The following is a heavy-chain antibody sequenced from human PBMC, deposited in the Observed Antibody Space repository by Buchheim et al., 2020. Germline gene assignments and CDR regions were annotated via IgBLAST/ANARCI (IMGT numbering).Heavy chain of an antibody. Sequence: QVQLVESGGGVVQPGRSLRVSCGASGFTFSSFVMHWVRQAPGKGLEWVALIWYDGNNKFYGDSVKGRFTISRDNFKNTLYLQMNSLRAEDTAIYYCAKDLYPYTSSAGYYFDYWGQGTL. CDR2: IWYDGNNK. D-gene: IGHD2-2*02. V-gene: IGHV3-33*06. CDR3: AKDLYPYTSSAGYYFDY. J-gene: IGHJ4*02. CDR1: GFTFSSFV.